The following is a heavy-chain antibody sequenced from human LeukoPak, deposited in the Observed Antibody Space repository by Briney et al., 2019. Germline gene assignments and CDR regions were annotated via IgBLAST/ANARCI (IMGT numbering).Heavy chain of an antibody. CDR3: ARDRQGIAVAGTPDH. CDR1: GFTFSSYW. CDR2: ISSSSSTI. J-gene: IGHJ4*02. Sequence: GGSLRLSCAASGFTFSSYWMSWVRQAPGKGLEWVSYISSSSSTIYYADSVKGRFTISRDNAKNSLYLQMNSLRAEDTAVYYCARDRQGIAVAGTPDHWGQGTLVTVSS. V-gene: IGHV3-48*04. D-gene: IGHD6-19*01.